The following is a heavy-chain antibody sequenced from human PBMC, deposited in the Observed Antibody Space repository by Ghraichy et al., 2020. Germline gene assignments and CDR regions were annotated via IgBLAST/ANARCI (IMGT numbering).Heavy chain of an antibody. D-gene: IGHD1-1*01. Sequence: GGSLRLSGNGSALICTSDAIRWVLQAPGKEMEWVAAISGSGRNTYYRDSVKGHFTISRDNSKDTLFLQMNSLRSEDRALYFCVADPGFNWNAAYFDYWGKGTLVTVSS. V-gene: IGHV3-23*01. CDR1: ALICTSDA. CDR2: ISGSGRNT. CDR3: VADPGFNWNAAYFDY. J-gene: IGHJ4*02.